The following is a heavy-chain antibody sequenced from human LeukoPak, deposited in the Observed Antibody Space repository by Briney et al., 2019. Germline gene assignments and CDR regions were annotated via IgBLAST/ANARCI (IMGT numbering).Heavy chain of an antibody. V-gene: IGHV1-2*06. J-gene: IGHJ4*02. CDR3: ARVILGYYGSGSYDY. Sequence: ASVKVSCKASGYTFTGYYMHWVRQAPGQGLEWMGRINPNSGGTNYAQKFQGRVTMTRDTSISTAYMELSRLRSDDTAMYYCARVILGYYGSGSYDYWGQGTLVTVSS. D-gene: IGHD3-10*01. CDR2: INPNSGGT. CDR1: GYTFTGYY.